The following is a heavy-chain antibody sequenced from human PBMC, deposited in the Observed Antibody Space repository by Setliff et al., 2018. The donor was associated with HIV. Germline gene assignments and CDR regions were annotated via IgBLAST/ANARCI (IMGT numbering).Heavy chain of an antibody. CDR1: GYTFTAYG. CDR3: VRGYYYDKTGYGTFDI. J-gene: IGHJ3*02. CDR2: MGAYSGDT. D-gene: IGHD3-22*01. V-gene: IGHV1-18*04. Sequence: ASVKVSCKASGYTFTAYGITWVRQAPGQGLEWMGWMGAYSGDTKYAQKIQGRVNMTRDTSTDTAYVELRSLRFDDTALYYCVRGYYYDKTGYGTFDIWGQGTMVTVSS.